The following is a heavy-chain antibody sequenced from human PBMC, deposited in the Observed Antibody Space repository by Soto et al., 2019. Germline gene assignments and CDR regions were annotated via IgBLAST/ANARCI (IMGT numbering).Heavy chain of an antibody. Sequence: PGGSLRLSCAGSGFLFGHYAMTWVRQAPGKGLEWISAISGRGDSTYYADAVKGRFTISRDNLRSTVYLQMNSLTAEDTAVYYCARPLVAPVAGPYYYGMDVWGQGTTVTVSS. CDR3: ARPLVAPVAGPYYYGMDV. D-gene: IGHD6-19*01. CDR2: ISGRGDST. CDR1: GFLFGHYA. V-gene: IGHV3-23*01. J-gene: IGHJ6*02.